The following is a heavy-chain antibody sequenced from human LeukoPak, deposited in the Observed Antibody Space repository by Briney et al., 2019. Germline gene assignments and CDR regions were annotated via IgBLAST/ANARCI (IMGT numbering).Heavy chain of an antibody. CDR2: ISAYNGNT. CDR3: ASDLPYDILTGYYFDAFDI. V-gene: IGHV1-18*01. D-gene: IGHD3-9*01. CDR1: GYTFTSYG. Sequence: ASVKVSCKASGYTFTSYGISWVRQAPGQGLEWMGWISAYNGNTNYAQKHQGRVTLTTDTSTSTAYMELRSLRSDDTAVYYCASDLPYDILTGYYFDAFDIWGQGTMVTVSS. J-gene: IGHJ3*02.